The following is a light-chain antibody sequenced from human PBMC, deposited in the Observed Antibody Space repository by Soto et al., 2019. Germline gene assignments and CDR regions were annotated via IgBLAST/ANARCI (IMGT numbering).Light chain of an antibody. V-gene: IGLV1-40*01. CDR3: QSYDSTLSDRYV. CDR1: SSNIGAGYD. J-gene: IGLJ1*01. CDR2: GNI. Sequence: QSVLTQPPSVSGAPGQRVTISCTGSSSNIGAGYDVHWYQQRPGTAPKLLIFGNINRPSGVPDRFSGSKSGTSASLTITGLQAEDEGDYYCQSYDSTLSDRYVFGTGTSSPS.